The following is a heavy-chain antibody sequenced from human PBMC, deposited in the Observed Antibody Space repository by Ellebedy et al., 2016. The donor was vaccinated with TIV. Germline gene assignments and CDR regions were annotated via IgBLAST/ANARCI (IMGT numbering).Heavy chain of an antibody. CDR1: GGSIGSSNYS. Sequence: SETLSLTCTVSGGSIGSSNYSWGWIRQPPGKGLEWIGSMYYRGSTYYNPSLKSRVTISVDTSKNQFSLKLSSVTAADTAVYYCAALQWLAPAWYFDLWGRGTLVTVSS. CDR2: MYYRGST. V-gene: IGHV4-39*07. J-gene: IGHJ2*01. D-gene: IGHD6-19*01. CDR3: AALQWLAPAWYFDL.